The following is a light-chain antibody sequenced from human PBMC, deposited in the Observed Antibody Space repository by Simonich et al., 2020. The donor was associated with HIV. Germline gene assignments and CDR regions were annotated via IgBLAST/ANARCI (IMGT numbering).Light chain of an antibody. V-gene: IGLV2-11*01. CDR3: CSYAGNYNWV. CDR1: SSDVGGYNY. Sequence: QSALTQPRSVSGSPGQSVTISCTGTSSDVGGYNYVSWYQQHPGKAPKLMIYDVSKRPSGVPDCFSGSKSGNTASLTISGLQAEDEADYYCCSYAGNYNWVFGGGTKLTVL. CDR2: DVS. J-gene: IGLJ3*02.